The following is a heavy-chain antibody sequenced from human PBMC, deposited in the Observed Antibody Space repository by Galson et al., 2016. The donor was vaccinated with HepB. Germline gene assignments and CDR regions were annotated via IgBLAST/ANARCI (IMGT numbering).Heavy chain of an antibody. CDR3: ARLSAHYSGSGSYIPQTYYYGMDV. V-gene: IGHV3-23*01. Sequence: SLRLSCAASGFTFTNYAMTWVRQAPGKGLEWVSSIHRTGGGTYYADSVNGRFTISRDNSKNTLYLQMNSLRADDTAVFYCARLSAHYSGSGSYIPQTYYYGMDVWGQGTTVTVSS. CDR1: GFTFTNYA. J-gene: IGHJ6*02. CDR2: IHRTGGGT. D-gene: IGHD3-10*01.